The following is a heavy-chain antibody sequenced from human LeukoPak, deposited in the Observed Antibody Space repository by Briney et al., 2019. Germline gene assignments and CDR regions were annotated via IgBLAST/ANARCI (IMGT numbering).Heavy chain of an antibody. V-gene: IGHV3-30*04. CDR2: ISYDGSNK. Sequence: PGGSLRLSCAASGFTFSSYAMHWVRQAPGKGLEWVAVISYDGSNKYYADSVKGRFTISRGNSKNTLYLQMNSLRAEDTAVYYCAKHKRYYGSGSYYLTWGQGTLVTVSS. D-gene: IGHD3-10*01. J-gene: IGHJ5*02. CDR1: GFTFSSYA. CDR3: AKHKRYYGSGSYYLT.